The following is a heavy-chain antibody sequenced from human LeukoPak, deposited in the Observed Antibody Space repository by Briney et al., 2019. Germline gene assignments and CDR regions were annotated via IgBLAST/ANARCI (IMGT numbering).Heavy chain of an antibody. CDR1: GFTFSSYS. CDR2: ISSSSSYI. Sequence: PGGSLRLSCAASGFTFSSYSMNWVRQAPGKGLEWVSSISSSSSYIYYADSVKGRFTISRDNAKNSLYLQMNSLRAEDTAVYYCARGGWLRPPNDSSGWYEEDYYFDYWGQGTLVTVSS. V-gene: IGHV3-21*01. J-gene: IGHJ4*02. D-gene: IGHD6-19*01. CDR3: ARGGWLRPPNDSSGWYEEDYYFDY.